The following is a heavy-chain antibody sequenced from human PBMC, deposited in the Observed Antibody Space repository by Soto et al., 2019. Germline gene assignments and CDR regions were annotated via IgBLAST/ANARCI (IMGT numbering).Heavy chain of an antibody. CDR3: ARKNDFWSGPNGLDV. D-gene: IGHD3-3*01. J-gene: IGHJ6*04. Sequence: GTLSLTCAVSGESISSSNWWSWVRQPPGKGLEWIGEIYHSGNTKYNPSLKSRVTISVDKSKNQFSLKLNSVTAADTAVYYCARKNDFWSGPNGLDVWGKGTTV. V-gene: IGHV4-4*02. CDR2: IYHSGNT. CDR1: GESISSSNW.